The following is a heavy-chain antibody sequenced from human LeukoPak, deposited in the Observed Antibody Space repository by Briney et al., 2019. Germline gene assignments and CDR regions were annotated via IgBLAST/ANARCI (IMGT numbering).Heavy chain of an antibody. CDR2: IKTDGSET. Sequence: GGSLRLSCAASGFNFRDHWMDWVRQAPGKGLEWVGHIKTDGSETYYLDSLRGRFSISRDNTNNALYLQMNSLRVEDTAVYYCVKNNGWFHLAQWGQGTLVAVSS. CDR1: GFNFRDHW. V-gene: IGHV3-7*03. J-gene: IGHJ4*02. CDR3: VKNNGWFHLAQ. D-gene: IGHD6-19*01.